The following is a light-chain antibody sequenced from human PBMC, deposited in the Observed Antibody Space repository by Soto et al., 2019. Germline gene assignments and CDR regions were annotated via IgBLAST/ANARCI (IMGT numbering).Light chain of an antibody. CDR3: SSYTSSSTLVV. CDR2: DAT. Sequence: QSALTQPASVSGSPGQSITISCTGTSSDVGDYNYVSWYQQHPGKAPKLMIYDATNRPSGVSNRFSGSKSGNTASLTISGLQAEDEADYYCSSYTSSSTLVVFGGGTKLTVL. CDR1: SSDVGDYNY. J-gene: IGLJ2*01. V-gene: IGLV2-14*01.